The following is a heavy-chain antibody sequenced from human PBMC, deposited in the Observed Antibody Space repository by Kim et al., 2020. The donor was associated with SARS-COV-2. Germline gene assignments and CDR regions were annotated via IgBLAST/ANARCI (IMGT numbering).Heavy chain of an antibody. Sequence: ASVKVSCKASGYTFTSYYMHWVRQAPGQGLEWMGIINPSGGSTSYAQKFQGRVTMTRDTSTSTVYMELSSLRSEDTAVYYCAKGSSLVWNGNWFDPWGQGTLVTVSS. D-gene: IGHD6-13*01. J-gene: IGHJ5*02. V-gene: IGHV1-46*01. CDR3: AKGSSLVWNGNWFDP. CDR2: INPSGGST. CDR1: GYTFTSYY.